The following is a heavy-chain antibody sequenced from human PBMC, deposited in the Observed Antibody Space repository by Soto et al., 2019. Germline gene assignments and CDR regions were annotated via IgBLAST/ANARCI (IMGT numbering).Heavy chain of an antibody. CDR1: GGSISSYY. Sequence: SETLSLTCTVSGGSISSYYWSWIRQPPGKGLEWIGYIYYSGSTNYNPSLKSRVTISVDTSKNQFSLKLSSVTAADTAVYYCAREGRYFDWLAAFDIWGQGTVVTVSS. V-gene: IGHV4-59*01. D-gene: IGHD3-9*01. CDR2: IYYSGST. CDR3: AREGRYFDWLAAFDI. J-gene: IGHJ3*02.